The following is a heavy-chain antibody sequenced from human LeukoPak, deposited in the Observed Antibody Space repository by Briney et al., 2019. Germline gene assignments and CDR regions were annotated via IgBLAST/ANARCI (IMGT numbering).Heavy chain of an antibody. Sequence: SETLSLTCTVSGGSVSSGSYYWSWIRQPPGKGLEWIGYIYYSGSTNYNPSLKSRVTISVDTSKNQFSLKLSSVTAADTAVYYCARGCITIFGVAKTAFDYWGQGTLVTVSS. J-gene: IGHJ4*02. V-gene: IGHV4-61*01. CDR2: IYYSGST. CDR3: ARGCITIFGVAKTAFDY. CDR1: GGSVSSGSYY. D-gene: IGHD3-3*01.